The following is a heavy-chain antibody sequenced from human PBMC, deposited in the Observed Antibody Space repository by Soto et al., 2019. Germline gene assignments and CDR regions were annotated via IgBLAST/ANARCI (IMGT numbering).Heavy chain of an antibody. CDR3: ARDRGSYGSGSYPDY. CDR1: GFTFSSYW. CDR2: IKQDGSEK. D-gene: IGHD3-10*01. J-gene: IGHJ4*02. V-gene: IGHV3-7*01. Sequence: EVQLVESGGGLVQPGGSLRLSCAASGFTFSSYWMSWVRQAPGKGLEWVANIKQDGSEKYYVDSVKGRFTISRDNAKNSLYLQMNSLRAEDTAVYYCARDRGSYGSGSYPDYWGQGTLVTVSS.